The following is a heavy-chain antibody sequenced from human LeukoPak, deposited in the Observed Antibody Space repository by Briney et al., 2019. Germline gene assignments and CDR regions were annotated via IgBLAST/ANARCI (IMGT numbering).Heavy chain of an antibody. Sequence: PGGSLRLSCGASGFRFGGYSMNWVRQAPGKGLQWVSLITSDSKYRYYSDYVKGRFTISRDNANNSVYLEMNSLGPEDTAVYYCARNLLYGSGSFAYWGRGTLVTVSS. CDR2: ITSDSKYR. D-gene: IGHD3-10*01. J-gene: IGHJ4*02. V-gene: IGHV3-21*01. CDR1: GFRFGGYS. CDR3: ARNLLYGSGSFAY.